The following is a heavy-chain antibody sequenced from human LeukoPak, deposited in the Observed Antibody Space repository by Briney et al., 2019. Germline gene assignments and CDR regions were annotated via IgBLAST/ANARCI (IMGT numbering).Heavy chain of an antibody. CDR3: ARDVPHNWFDT. V-gene: IGHV3-74*01. J-gene: IGHJ5*02. CDR1: GITCGNNW. Sequence: PGGNLRLPGAASGITCGNNWMHWVPQGPGKGLVWISRINSDGGGAIYADSVKGRFTVSRDNAKNTLYLQMNSLRAEDTAVYYCARDVPHNWFDTWGQGTLVTVSS. CDR2: INSDGGGA.